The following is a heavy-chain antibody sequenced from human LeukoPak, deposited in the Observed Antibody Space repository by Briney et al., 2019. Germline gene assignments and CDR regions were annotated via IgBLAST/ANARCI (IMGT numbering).Heavy chain of an antibody. CDR1: GYTFTSYD. J-gene: IGHJ4*02. V-gene: IGHV1-8*01. CDR3: ARGYYDSSGYSLVNDY. Sequence: SVKVSCKASGYTFTSYDINWVRQATGQGLEWMGWMNPNSGNTGYAQKLQGRVTMTRNTSISTAYMELSSLRSEDTAVYYCARGYYDSSGYSLVNDYWGQGTLVTVSS. D-gene: IGHD3-22*01. CDR2: MNPNSGNT.